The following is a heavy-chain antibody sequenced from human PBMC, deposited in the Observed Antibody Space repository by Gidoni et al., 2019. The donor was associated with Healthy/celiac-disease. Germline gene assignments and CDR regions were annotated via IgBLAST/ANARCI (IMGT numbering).Heavy chain of an antibody. Sequence: EVQLLESGGGLVQPGGSMRLPCAASGFTFSSYAMSWVRQAPGKGLEWVTGISGSDGSTYYADSVKGRFTISRDNSKNTLYLEMNSLRAEDTAVYYCAKDRVTPPRVLVAADYWGQGTLVTVSS. J-gene: IGHJ4*02. V-gene: IGHV3-23*01. CDR3: AKDRVTPPRVLVAADY. D-gene: IGHD2-8*02. CDR2: ISGSDGST. CDR1: GFTFSSYA.